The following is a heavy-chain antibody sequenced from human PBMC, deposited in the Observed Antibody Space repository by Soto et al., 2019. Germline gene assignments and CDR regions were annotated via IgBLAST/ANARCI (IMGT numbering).Heavy chain of an antibody. Sequence: SLTCTVSGGSISSYYWSWIRQPPGKGLEWIGYIYYSGSTNYNPSLKSRVTISVDTSKNQFSLKLSSVTAADTAVYYCAAVAGDYYYGMDVWGQGTTVTVSS. CDR2: IYYSGST. CDR3: AAVAGDYYYGMDV. J-gene: IGHJ6*02. CDR1: GGSISSYY. V-gene: IGHV4-59*01. D-gene: IGHD6-19*01.